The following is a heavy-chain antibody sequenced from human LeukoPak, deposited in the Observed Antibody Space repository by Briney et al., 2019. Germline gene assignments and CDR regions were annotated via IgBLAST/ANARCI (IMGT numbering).Heavy chain of an antibody. D-gene: IGHD2-21*02. CDR1: GFTFSSYS. J-gene: IGHJ5*02. CDR2: ISSNSVYI. Sequence: PGGSLRLSCAASGFTFSSYSMNWVRQAPGKGLEWVSSISSNSVYIYYADSVKGRFTISRDNAKNSLFLQMNSLRAEDTAVYFCARDKEYCGGDCLPYNWFDPWGQGTLVTVSS. V-gene: IGHV3-21*01. CDR3: ARDKEYCGGDCLPYNWFDP.